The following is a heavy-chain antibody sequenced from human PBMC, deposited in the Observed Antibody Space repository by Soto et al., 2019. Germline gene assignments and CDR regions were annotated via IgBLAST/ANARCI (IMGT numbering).Heavy chain of an antibody. J-gene: IGHJ2*01. Sequence: QVQLVQSGGEVKKPGASVTVSCRASGYTFTNYAIHWVRQAPGQSLEWVGWINAGNGKTKSSQKFQGRVTITRDTSASVANLDLSSLRSEDTALYYCARAGYNGNWYFDLWGRGTLVTVSS. CDR1: GYTFTNYA. CDR3: ARAGYNGNWYFDL. CDR2: INAGNGKT. D-gene: IGHD5-12*01. V-gene: IGHV1-3*01.